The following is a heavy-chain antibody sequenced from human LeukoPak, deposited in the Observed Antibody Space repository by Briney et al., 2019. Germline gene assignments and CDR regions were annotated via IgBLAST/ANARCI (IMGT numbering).Heavy chain of an antibody. CDR2: IFSDGTT. D-gene: IGHD7-27*01. V-gene: IGHV3-23*03. CDR3: AKTGGPWD. Sequence: GGSLRLSCAGSGFTFSNYAMTWVRQAPGKGLEWVSVIFSDGTTYYTDSVKGRFTISRDNSKNTLYLQLNSLRAEDTAVYYCAKTGGPWDWGQGTLVTVSS. J-gene: IGHJ4*02. CDR1: GFTFSNYA.